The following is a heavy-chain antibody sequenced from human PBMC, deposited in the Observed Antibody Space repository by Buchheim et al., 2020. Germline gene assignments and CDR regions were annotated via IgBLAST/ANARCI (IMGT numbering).Heavy chain of an antibody. Sequence: EVQLVESGGGLVKPGGSLRLSCAASGFTFSSYSMNWVRQAPGKGLEWVSSISSSSSYIYYADSVKGRFTISRDNAKNSLYLQMNSLRAEDTAVYYCARDRLYYDFWSGSLNYYYYGMDVWGQGTT. CDR3: ARDRLYYDFWSGSLNYYYYGMDV. CDR2: ISSSSSYI. V-gene: IGHV3-21*01. J-gene: IGHJ6*02. D-gene: IGHD3-3*01. CDR1: GFTFSSYS.